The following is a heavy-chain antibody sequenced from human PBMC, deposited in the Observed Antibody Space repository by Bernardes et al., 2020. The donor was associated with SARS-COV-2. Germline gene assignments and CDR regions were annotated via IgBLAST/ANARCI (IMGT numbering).Heavy chain of an antibody. J-gene: IGHJ6*02. CDR2: MNPNSGNT. D-gene: IGHD4-4*01. CDR3: ARGRGYSNLKYYYYYGMDV. CDR1: GYTFTSYD. Sequence: ASVKVSCKASGYTFTSYDINWVRQATGQGLEWMGWMNPNSGNTGYAQKFQGRVTMTRNTSISTAYMELSSLRSEDTAVYYCARGRGYSNLKYYYYYGMDVWGQGTTVTVSS. V-gene: IGHV1-8*01.